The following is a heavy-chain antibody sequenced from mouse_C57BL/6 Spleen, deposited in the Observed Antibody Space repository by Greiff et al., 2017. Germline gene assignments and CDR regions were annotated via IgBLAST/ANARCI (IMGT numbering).Heavy chain of an antibody. J-gene: IGHJ2*01. CDR1: GFTFSSYA. D-gene: IGHD1-1*01. V-gene: IGHV5-4*01. CDR2: ISDGGSYT. Sequence: EVHLVESGGGLVKPGGSVKLSCAASGFTFSSYAMSWVRQTPEKRLEWVANISDGGSYTYYPDNVKGRFTVSRDNAKNNLYLHMSHLKSEDTAMYYCARGYYGSSYNCWGEGTPLTVSA. CDR3: ARGYYGSSYNC.